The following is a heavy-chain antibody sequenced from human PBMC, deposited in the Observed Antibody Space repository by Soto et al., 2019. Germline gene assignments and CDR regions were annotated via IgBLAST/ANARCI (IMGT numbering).Heavy chain of an antibody. J-gene: IGHJ4*01. V-gene: IGHV1-69*13. CDR1: GGTFSSYG. Sequence: SVKISCKDSGGTFSSYGISWVLQAPGQGFEWMGGIIPIFGTANYAQKFQGRVTITADESTSTAYMELSSLRSEDTAVYYCASIAARRSFLYPPDYWG. CDR3: ASIAARRSFLYPPDY. D-gene: IGHD6-6*01. CDR2: IIPIFGTA.